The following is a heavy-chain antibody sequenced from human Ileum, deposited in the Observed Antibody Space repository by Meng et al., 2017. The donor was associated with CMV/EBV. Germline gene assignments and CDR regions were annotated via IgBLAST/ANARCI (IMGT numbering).Heavy chain of an antibody. CDR2: ILNDGSGT. CDR3: ARGAGGFDY. J-gene: IGHJ4*02. CDR1: GFTFRNYW. D-gene: IGHD3-10*01. V-gene: IGHV3-74*01. Sequence: LACVASGFTFRNYWMHWVRQSPGRGLVWVSHILNDGSGTGYADSVKGRFTISRDNAKNTLYLQMDSLRVEDTAVYYCARGAGGFDYWGQGTLVTVSS.